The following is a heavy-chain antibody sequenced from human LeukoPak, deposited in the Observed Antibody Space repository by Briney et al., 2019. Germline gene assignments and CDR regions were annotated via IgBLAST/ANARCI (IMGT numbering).Heavy chain of an antibody. V-gene: IGHV3-48*03. CDR1: GFTFSSYE. CDR2: ISSSSSTI. Sequence: PGGALRLSCAASGFTFSSYEMNWVRQAPGKGLEGVSYISSSSSTIYYADSVKGRFTISRDNAKNSLYLQMNSLRAEDTAVYYCARSHLPNWFDPWGQGTLVTVSS. CDR3: ARSHLPNWFDP. J-gene: IGHJ5*02. D-gene: IGHD5/OR15-5a*01.